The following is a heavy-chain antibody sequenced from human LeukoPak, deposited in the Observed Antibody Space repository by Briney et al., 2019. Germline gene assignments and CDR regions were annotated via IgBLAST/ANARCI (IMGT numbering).Heavy chain of an antibody. D-gene: IGHD2/OR15-2a*01. CDR2: ISGSGVST. V-gene: IGHV3-23*01. Sequence: GGSLRLSCTASGFIFSSSAMSWVRQAPGKGLEWVSSISGSGVSTYHADSVKGRFTVSRDNSKNTLYLQMNSLRAEDTAVYYCAKGPLLWDWGQGTLVTVSS. CDR1: GFIFSSSA. CDR3: AKGPLLWD. J-gene: IGHJ4*02.